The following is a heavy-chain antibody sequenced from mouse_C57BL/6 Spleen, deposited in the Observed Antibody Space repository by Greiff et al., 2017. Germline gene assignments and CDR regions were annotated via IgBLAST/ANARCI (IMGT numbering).Heavy chain of an antibody. D-gene: IGHD3-2*02. CDR1: GYTFTSYG. CDR2: IYPSSGNT. J-gene: IGHJ3*01. CDR3: AREYAAQASWFAY. Sequence: QVQLQQPGAELARPGASVKLSCKASGYTFTSYGISWVKQRTGQGLEWIGEIYPSSGNTYYNEKFKSKATLTADKSSSTAYMELRSLTSEDSAVYYCAREYAAQASWFAYWGQGTLVTVSA. V-gene: IGHV1-81*01.